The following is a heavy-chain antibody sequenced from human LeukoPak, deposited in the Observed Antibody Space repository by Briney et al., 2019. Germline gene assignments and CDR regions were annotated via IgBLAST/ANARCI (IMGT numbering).Heavy chain of an antibody. CDR1: RYSFTSYW. CDR3: ASSRTPKYFPH. V-gene: IGHV5-51*01. J-gene: IGHJ1*01. Sequence: GESLKISGKDSRYSFTSYWIAWVRQLPEKGLEWMGIIYPGDSDTRYSPSFQGQVTISADKSIGAAYLQWSSLKASDTAMYYCASSRTPKYFPHWGQGTLVTVSS. CDR2: IYPGDSDT.